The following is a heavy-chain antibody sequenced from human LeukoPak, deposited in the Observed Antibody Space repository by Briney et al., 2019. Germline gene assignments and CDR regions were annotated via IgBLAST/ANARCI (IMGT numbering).Heavy chain of an antibody. Sequence: SETLSLTCTVSGGSISSFYWSWVRQPPGKGLEWIGYVYDSGSTNYNPSLKSRVTISVDTSKNQSSLKLSSVTAADTAVYYCARGGNSYDSSDYHYSLDYWGQGTLVTVSS. CDR1: GGSISSFY. D-gene: IGHD3-22*01. V-gene: IGHV4-59*01. J-gene: IGHJ4*02. CDR3: ARGGNSYDSSDYHYSLDY. CDR2: VYDSGST.